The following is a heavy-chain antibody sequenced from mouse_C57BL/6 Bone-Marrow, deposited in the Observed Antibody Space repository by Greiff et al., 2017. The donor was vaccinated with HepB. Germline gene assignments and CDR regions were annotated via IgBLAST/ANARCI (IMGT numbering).Heavy chain of an antibody. D-gene: IGHD1-1*01. CDR3: ARSGNLLLRFYAMDY. CDR2: IDPSDSET. J-gene: IGHJ4*01. V-gene: IGHV1-52*01. Sequence: QVQLQQSGAELVRPGSSVKLSCKASGYTFTSYWMHWVKQRPIQGLEWIGNIDPSDSETHYNQKFKDKATLTVDKSSSTAYMQLSSLTSEDSAVYYCARSGNLLLRFYAMDYWGQGTSVTVSS. CDR1: GYTFTSYW.